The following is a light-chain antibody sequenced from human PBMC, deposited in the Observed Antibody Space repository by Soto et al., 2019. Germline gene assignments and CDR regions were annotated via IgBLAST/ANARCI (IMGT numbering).Light chain of an antibody. V-gene: IGKV3-20*01. CDR1: QRVSSSY. J-gene: IGKJ5*01. CDR2: GAT. CDR3: QQYGSSPIS. Sequence: EIVLTQSPGTLSLSPGERVTLSCRASQRVSSSYLAWYQQKPGQAPRLLIYGATSRATGIPDRFSGSGSGTDCTLTISRLEPEVFALFYCQQYGSSPISFGQGTRLEIK.